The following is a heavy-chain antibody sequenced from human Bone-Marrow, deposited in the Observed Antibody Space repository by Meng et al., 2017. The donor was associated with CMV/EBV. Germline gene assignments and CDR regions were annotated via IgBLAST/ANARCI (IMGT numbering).Heavy chain of an antibody. CDR3: ARRLYAIDY. V-gene: IGHV3-11*01. CDR2: ISSSGSTI. D-gene: IGHD2-2*02. CDR1: RFTFSDYY. J-gene: IGHJ4*02. Sequence: GESLKISCAASRFTFSDYYMSGIRQAPGKGLKWVSYISSSGSTIYYADSVKGRFTISRDNAKKSLYLQMNSKRAEDTAVYYCARRLYAIDYWGQGTLVTVSS.